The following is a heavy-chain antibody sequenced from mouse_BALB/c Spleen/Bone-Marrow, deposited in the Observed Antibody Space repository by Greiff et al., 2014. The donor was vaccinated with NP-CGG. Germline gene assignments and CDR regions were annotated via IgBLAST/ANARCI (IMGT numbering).Heavy chain of an antibody. CDR3: ANYDYGWYFDV. CDR2: IDPANGNT. J-gene: IGHJ1*01. CDR1: GFNIKDTY. D-gene: IGHD2-4*01. V-gene: IGHV14-3*02. Sequence: AQLQQPGAELVKPGASVKLSCTASGFNIKDTYMHWVKQRPEQGLEWIGRIDPANGNTKYDPKFQGMATITADTSSNTAYLQLSSLTSEDTAVYYCANYDYGWYFDVWGAGTTVTVSS.